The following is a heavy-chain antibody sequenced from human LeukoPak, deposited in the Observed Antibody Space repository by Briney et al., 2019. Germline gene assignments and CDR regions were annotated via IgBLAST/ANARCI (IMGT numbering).Heavy chain of an antibody. CDR3: ARDPYTSSSWYRGRANNWFDP. V-gene: IGHV7-4-1*02. D-gene: IGHD6-13*01. CDR1: GYTFTAYP. J-gene: IGHJ5*02. Sequence: ASVKVSCKASGYTFTAYPMNWVRQAPGQGLEWMGWINTNTGNPTYAQGFTGRFVFSLDTSVSTAYLQISSLKADDTAVYYCARDPYTSSSWYRGRANNWFDPWGQGTLVTVSS. CDR2: INTNTGNP.